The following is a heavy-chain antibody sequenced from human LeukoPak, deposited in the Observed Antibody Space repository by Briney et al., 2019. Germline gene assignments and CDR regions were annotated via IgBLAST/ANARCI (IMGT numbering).Heavy chain of an antibody. J-gene: IGHJ6*04. V-gene: IGHV1-3*04. CDR1: RYTFTSYT. CDR3: ARSQPSGGYYYYGMDV. CDR2: INTGNGNT. D-gene: IGHD6-25*01. Sequence: SLNPSSKASRYTFTSYTMHSVRQAPGQRLECIVCINTGNGNTKSSHKFQGRVTITRDTSASTAYMELSSLRSEDTAVYYCARSQPSGGYYYYGMDVWGKGTTVTVSS.